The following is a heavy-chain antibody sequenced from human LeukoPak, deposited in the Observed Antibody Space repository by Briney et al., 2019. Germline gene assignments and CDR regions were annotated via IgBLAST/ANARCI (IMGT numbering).Heavy chain of an antibody. Sequence: GGFLGLSCAASGFNFNNYGIHWVRQAPGKGLEWVAFIGYDSNKKYYADSVKGRFTISRDNSMNTLYLQMNSLRAEDTAVYYCAKDHKRDGNRYFDFWGQGTLVTVSS. J-gene: IGHJ4*02. V-gene: IGHV3-30*02. CDR1: GFNFNNYG. CDR3: AKDHKRDGNRYFDF. CDR2: IGYDSNKK. D-gene: IGHD1-14*01.